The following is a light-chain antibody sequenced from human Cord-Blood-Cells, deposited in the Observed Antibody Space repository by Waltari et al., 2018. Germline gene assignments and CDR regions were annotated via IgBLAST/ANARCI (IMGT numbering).Light chain of an antibody. CDR3: QQYGSSIT. CDR2: GAS. Sequence: EIVLTQSPGTLPLPPGERATLSCRASQSVSSSYLAWYQQKPGQAPRLLIYGASSRATGIPDRFSGSGSGTDFTLTISRLEPEDFAVYYCQQYGSSITFGQGTRLEIK. J-gene: IGKJ5*01. V-gene: IGKV3-20*01. CDR1: QSVSSSY.